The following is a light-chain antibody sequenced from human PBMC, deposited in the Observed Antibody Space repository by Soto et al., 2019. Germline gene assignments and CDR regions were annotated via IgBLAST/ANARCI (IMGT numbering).Light chain of an antibody. CDR3: SSYAVSNSFGV. CDR2: EVN. J-gene: IGLJ2*01. Sequence: QSVLTQPPSASGSPGQSVTISCTGTSSDVGGYNYVSWYQQHPGKAPKLMIYEVNKRPSGVPDRFSGSKSGNTASLTVSGLQAEDEADYYCSSYAVSNSFGVFGGGTKLTVL. V-gene: IGLV2-8*01. CDR1: SSDVGGYNY.